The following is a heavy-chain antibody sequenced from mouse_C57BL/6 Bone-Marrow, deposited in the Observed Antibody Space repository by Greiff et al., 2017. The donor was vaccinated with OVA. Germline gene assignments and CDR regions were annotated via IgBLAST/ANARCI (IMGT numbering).Heavy chain of an antibody. Sequence: QVQLQQPGAELVMPGASVKLSCKASGYTFTSYWMHWVKQRPGQGLEWIGEIDPSDSYTNYNQKFKGKSTLTVDKSSSTAYMQLSSLTSEDSAVYYCARGGTVVSMDYWGQGTSVTVSS. CDR3: ARGGTVVSMDY. D-gene: IGHD1-1*01. CDR2: IDPSDSYT. J-gene: IGHJ4*01. V-gene: IGHV1-69*01. CDR1: GYTFTSYW.